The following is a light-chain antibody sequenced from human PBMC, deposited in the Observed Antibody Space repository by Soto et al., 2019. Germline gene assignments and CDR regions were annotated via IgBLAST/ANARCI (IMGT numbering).Light chain of an antibody. CDR2: AAS. CDR3: QQRYVWLT. V-gene: IGKV3-11*01. J-gene: IGKJ4*01. CDR1: QSISTY. Sequence: IVLTQSPATLSLSPGERATLSCRAGQSISTYLAWYQQKSGQAPRLLIYAASNRATGTPARFSGSGSGTDFTLTISSLEPEDSAVYYCQQRYVWLTFGGGTKVEIK.